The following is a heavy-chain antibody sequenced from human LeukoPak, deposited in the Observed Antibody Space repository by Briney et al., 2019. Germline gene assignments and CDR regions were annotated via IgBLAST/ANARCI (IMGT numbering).Heavy chain of an antibody. D-gene: IGHD6-13*01. CDR3: AREVAAAWYTFDY. Sequence: PGGSLRLSCAASGFTFSSYEMNWVRQAPGKGLEWVSYISSSGSTIYYADSVKGRFTISRDNAKNSLYLQMNSLRAVDTAVYYCAREVAAAWYTFDYWGQGILVTVSS. J-gene: IGHJ4*02. CDR1: GFTFSSYE. CDR2: ISSSGSTI. V-gene: IGHV3-48*03.